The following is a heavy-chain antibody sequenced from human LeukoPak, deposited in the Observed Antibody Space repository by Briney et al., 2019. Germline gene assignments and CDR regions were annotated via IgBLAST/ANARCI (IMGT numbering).Heavy chain of an antibody. CDR3: ATDRQGSSFWFDP. J-gene: IGHJ5*02. CDR2: TIPIFGTA. CDR1: GGTFSSYA. D-gene: IGHD6-13*01. V-gene: IGHV1-69*06. Sequence: SVNVSCKASGGTFSSYAISWVRQAPGQGLEWMGGTIPIFGTANYAQKFQGRVTITADKSTSTAYMELSSLRSEDTAVYYCATDRQGSSFWFDPWGQGTLVTVSS.